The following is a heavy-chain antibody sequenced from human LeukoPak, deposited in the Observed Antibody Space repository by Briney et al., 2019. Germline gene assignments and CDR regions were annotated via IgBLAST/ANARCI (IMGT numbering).Heavy chain of an antibody. CDR3: AGASKMATTDLDY. D-gene: IGHD5-24*01. CDR2: IIPILGIA. Sequence: ASVKVSCKASGGTFSSYAISWVRLAPGQGLEWMGRIIPILGIASYAQKFQGRATITADKSTSTAYMEPSSLRSEDTAVYYCAGASKMATTDLDYWGQGTLVTVSS. V-gene: IGHV1-69*04. J-gene: IGHJ4*02. CDR1: GGTFSSYA.